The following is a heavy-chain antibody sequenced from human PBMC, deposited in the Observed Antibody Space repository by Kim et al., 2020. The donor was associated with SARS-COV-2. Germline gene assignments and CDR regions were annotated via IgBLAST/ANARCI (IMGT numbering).Heavy chain of an antibody. V-gene: IGHV1-69*13. J-gene: IGHJ4*02. Sequence: SVKVSCKASGGTFSSYAISWVRQAPGQGLEWMGGIIPIFGTANYAQKFQGRVTITADESTSTAYMELSSLRSEDTAVYYCARGGRSRADSSGWYSHRFDYWGQGTLVTVSS. CDR1: GGTFSSYA. D-gene: IGHD6-19*01. CDR3: ARGGRSRADSSGWYSHRFDY. CDR2: IIPIFGTA.